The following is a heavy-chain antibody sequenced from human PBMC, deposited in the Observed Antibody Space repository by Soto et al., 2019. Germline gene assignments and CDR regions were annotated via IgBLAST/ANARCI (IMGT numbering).Heavy chain of an antibody. Sequence: GASVKVSCKASGYTFTGYYMHWVRQAPGQGLEWMGWINPNSGGTNYAQKFQGWVTMTRDTSISTAYMELSRLRSDDTAVYYCARAGFKGSGPRSQWYFDYWGQGTLVTVSS. J-gene: IGHJ4*02. D-gene: IGHD3-10*01. V-gene: IGHV1-2*04. CDR2: INPNSGGT. CDR1: GYTFTGYY. CDR3: ARAGFKGSGPRSQWYFDY.